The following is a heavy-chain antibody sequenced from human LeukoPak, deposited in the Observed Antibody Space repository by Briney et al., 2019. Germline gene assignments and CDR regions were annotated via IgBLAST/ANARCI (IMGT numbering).Heavy chain of an antibody. Sequence: GASVKVSCEPSGYTFTSYDINWVRQATGQGLEWMGWMNPNSGNTGYAQKFQGRVTMTRDTSISTAYMEVSRLRSEDTAVYYCARGREDLSSSFDYWGQGTLVTVSS. D-gene: IGHD3-16*02. J-gene: IGHJ4*02. CDR2: MNPNSGNT. CDR3: ARGREDLSSSFDY. V-gene: IGHV1-8*01. CDR1: GYTFTSYD.